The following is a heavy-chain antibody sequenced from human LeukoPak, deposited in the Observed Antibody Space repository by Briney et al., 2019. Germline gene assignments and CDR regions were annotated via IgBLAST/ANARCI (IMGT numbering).Heavy chain of an antibody. CDR3: ARGQTIVGATDFHY. J-gene: IGHJ4*02. Sequence: SSETLSLTCTVSGGSISSYYWSWIRQPPGKGLEWIGYIYYSGSTNYNPSLKSRVTISVDTSKNQFSLKLSSVTAADTAVYYCARGQTIVGATDFHYWGQGTLVTVSS. V-gene: IGHV4-59*01. CDR2: IYYSGST. D-gene: IGHD1-26*01. CDR1: GGSISSYY.